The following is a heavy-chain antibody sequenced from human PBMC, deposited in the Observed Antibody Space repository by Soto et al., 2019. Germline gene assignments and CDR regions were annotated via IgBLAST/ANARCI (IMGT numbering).Heavy chain of an antibody. CDR1: GYSFTSYG. D-gene: IGHD6-13*01. CDR3: GRGSYMRSWYSLDY. J-gene: IGHJ4*02. V-gene: IGHV1-18*04. CDR2: ISAHNGNT. Sequence: ASVKLSCKGSGYSFTSYGISWVRHAPGQGLEWMGWISAHNGNTDYAQKFQGRVTMTTDTSTSTASMELRSLRSDDTAVYYCGRGSYMRSWYSLDYWGQGTLVTLYS.